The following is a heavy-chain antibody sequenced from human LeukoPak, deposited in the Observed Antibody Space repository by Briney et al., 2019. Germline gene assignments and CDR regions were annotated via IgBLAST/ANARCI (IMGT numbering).Heavy chain of an antibody. CDR1: GFTVRSNY. CDR3: ARVAVTTRIWFYFDY. D-gene: IGHD4-17*01. CDR2: IYSGGSA. V-gene: IGHV3-53*01. J-gene: IGHJ4*02. Sequence: GASPRLSCAASGFTVRSNYMSWVRQAPGKGLEWVSVIYSGGSAYYADSVKGRFTISRDNSRNTLYLQMNSLRAEDTAVYYCARVAVTTRIWFYFDYWGQGPLLTVSS.